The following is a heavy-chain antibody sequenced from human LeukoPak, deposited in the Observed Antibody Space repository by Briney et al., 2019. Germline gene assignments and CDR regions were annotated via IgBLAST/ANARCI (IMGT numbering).Heavy chain of an antibody. J-gene: IGHJ4*02. Sequence: SSETLSLTCTVSGGSIRTDYWSWIRQPPGKGLEWIAFVHYRGTTNYNPSLKSRVTISVDTSKSQFSLKLSSVTAADTAVYYCARGGASSKFFDYWGQGALVTVSS. V-gene: IGHV4-59*01. CDR2: VHYRGTT. CDR3: ARGGASSKFFDY. CDR1: GGSIRTDY. D-gene: IGHD6-6*01.